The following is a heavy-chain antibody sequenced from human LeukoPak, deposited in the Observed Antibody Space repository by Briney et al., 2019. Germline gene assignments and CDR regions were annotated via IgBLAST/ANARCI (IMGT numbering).Heavy chain of an antibody. D-gene: IGHD3-10*01. CDR3: AKGRDTMVRGVILTFDP. V-gene: IGHV3-23*01. CDR2: ISGSGGST. CDR1: GFTFSSYA. J-gene: IGHJ5*02. Sequence: GGSLRLSCAAFGFTFSSYAMSWVRQAPGKGLEWVSAISGSGGSTYYADSVKGRFTISRDNSKNTLYLQMNSLRAEDTAVYYCAKGRDTMVRGVILTFDPWGQGTLVTVSS.